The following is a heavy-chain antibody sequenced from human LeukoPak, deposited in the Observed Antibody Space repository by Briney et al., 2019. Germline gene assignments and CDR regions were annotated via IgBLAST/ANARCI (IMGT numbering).Heavy chain of an antibody. CDR2: IKSKTDGGTT. J-gene: IGHJ4*02. CDR3: TTVYSSGWEFDY. V-gene: IGHV3-15*01. CDR1: GFTFSNAW. Sequence: PGGSLRLSCVASGFTFSNAWMSWVRQAPGKGLEWVGRIKSKTDGGTTDYAAPVKGRFTISRDDSKNTLYLQMNSLKTEDTAVYYCTTVYSSGWEFDYWGQGTLVTVSS. D-gene: IGHD6-19*01.